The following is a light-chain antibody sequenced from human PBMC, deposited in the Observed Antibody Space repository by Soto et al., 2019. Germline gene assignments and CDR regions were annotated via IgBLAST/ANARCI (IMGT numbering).Light chain of an antibody. CDR2: GAS. CDR1: QSISSSY. CDR3: QLYDNSLYT. V-gene: IGKV3-20*01. J-gene: IGKJ2*01. Sequence: EIVLTQSPGTLSLSPGERATLSCRASQSISSSYLAWYQQKPGQAPRLLIYGASTRATGVPDRFSGSGSGTDFTLTFSRRETEDFAVYYCQLYDNSLYTFGQGTKLEIK.